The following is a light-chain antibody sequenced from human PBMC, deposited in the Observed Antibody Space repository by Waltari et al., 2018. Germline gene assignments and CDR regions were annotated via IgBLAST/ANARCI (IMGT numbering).Light chain of an antibody. CDR2: DVN. CDR3: SSYTSSSTYV. V-gene: IGLV2-14*02. CDR1: SSDVGSYNL. J-gene: IGLJ1*01. Sequence: QSALTQPASLSGSPGLSITISCTGTSSDVGSYNLVSWYQQYPGKAPKLMIYDVNNRPSGVSNRFSGSKSGNTASLTISGLQAEDEADYYCSSYTSSSTYVFGTGTKVTVL.